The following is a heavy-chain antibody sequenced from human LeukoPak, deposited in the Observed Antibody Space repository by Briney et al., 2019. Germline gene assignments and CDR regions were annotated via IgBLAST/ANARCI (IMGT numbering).Heavy chain of an antibody. J-gene: IGHJ4*01. Sequence: GRSLRLSCAASGFTFSSYAMHWVRQAPGKGLEWVAVISYDGSNKYYADSVKGRFTISRDNSKNTLYLQMNSLRAEDTAVYYCARVRTPYYFDYWGHGTLVTVSS. CDR1: GFTFSSYA. D-gene: IGHD1-14*01. CDR2: ISYDGSNK. CDR3: ARVRTPYYFDY. V-gene: IGHV3-30-3*01.